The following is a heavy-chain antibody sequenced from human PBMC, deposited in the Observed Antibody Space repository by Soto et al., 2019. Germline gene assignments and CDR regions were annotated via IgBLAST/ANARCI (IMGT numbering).Heavy chain of an antibody. CDR2: ISSSSSYI. V-gene: IGHV3-21*01. CDR1: GFTFSSYS. J-gene: IGHJ3*02. D-gene: IGHD3-16*01. Sequence: GVSLRLSCAASGFTFSSYSMNWVRQAPGKGLEWVSSISSSSSYIYYADSVKGRFAISRDNAKNSLYLQMNSLRAEDTAVYYCARARPHYGAGNAFDIWGQGTMDTVSS. CDR3: ARARPHYGAGNAFDI.